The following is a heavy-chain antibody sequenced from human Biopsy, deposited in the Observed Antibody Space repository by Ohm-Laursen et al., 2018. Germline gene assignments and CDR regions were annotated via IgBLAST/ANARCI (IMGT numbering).Heavy chain of an antibody. D-gene: IGHD1-26*01. CDR3: VRGTGSQYFDY. CDR1: GHFFSSYG. V-gene: IGHV1-18*01. CDR2: ISGYNGNT. J-gene: IGHJ4*02. Sequence: ASVKGSCKASGHFFSSYGLNSVRQAPGQGLEWMGRISGYNGNTNYAQKFQGRVTMTIDSSASTAYLELRSLRSDDTAFYYCVRGTGSQYFDYWGQGTLVTVSS.